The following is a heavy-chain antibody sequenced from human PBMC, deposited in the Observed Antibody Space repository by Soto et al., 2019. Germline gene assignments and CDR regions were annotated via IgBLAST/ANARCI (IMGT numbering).Heavy chain of an antibody. CDR2: IWYDGSNK. D-gene: IGHD6-6*01. Sequence: QVQLVESGGGVVQPGRSLRLSCAASGFTFSSYGMHWVRQAPGKGLEWVAVIWYDGSNKYYADSVKGRFTISRDNSKNTLYLKMNSLRAEDTAVYYCARERYSSSGDYWGQGTLVTVSS. J-gene: IGHJ4*02. CDR3: ARERYSSSGDY. V-gene: IGHV3-33*01. CDR1: GFTFSSYG.